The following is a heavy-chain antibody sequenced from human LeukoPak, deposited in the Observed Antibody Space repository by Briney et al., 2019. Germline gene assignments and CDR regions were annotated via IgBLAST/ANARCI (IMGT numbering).Heavy chain of an antibody. CDR3: AKDRGDIVVVPAAMMTDLDNHDAFDI. CDR2: INPDGGTT. D-gene: IGHD2-2*01. V-gene: IGHV3-74*01. J-gene: IGHJ3*02. Sequence: GGSLRLSCAASKFSFSSYWMHWVRQAPGKGLVWVSRINPDGGTTNYADSVRGRFTISRDNAKNTLYLQMSSLRAEDTAVYYCAKDRGDIVVVPAAMMTDLDNHDAFDIWGQGTMVTVSS. CDR1: KFSFSSYW.